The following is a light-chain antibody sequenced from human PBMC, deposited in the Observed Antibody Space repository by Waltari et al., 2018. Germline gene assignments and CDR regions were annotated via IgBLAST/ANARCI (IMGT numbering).Light chain of an antibody. CDR2: KDT. CDR1: ALPRQY. J-gene: IGLJ2*01. V-gene: IGLV3-25*03. Sequence: SYELTQPPSVSVSPGQTARITCSGDALPRQYSFWYQQRSGQAPVLVIYKDTERPSGCPEPYSVSSSGPRVTLTISGVQAQDEADYYCQSTDNSGTYVVFGGGTKLTVL. CDR3: QSTDNSGTYVV.